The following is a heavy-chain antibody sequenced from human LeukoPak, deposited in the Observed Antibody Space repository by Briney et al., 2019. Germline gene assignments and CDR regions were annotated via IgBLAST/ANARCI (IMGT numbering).Heavy chain of an antibody. J-gene: IGHJ4*02. V-gene: IGHV3-11*01. CDR3: AKDRFGSYGSGSYNY. CDR2: ISSSGSTI. D-gene: IGHD3-10*01. Sequence: GGFLRLSCAASGFTFSDYYMSWIRQAPGKGLEWVSYISSSGSTIYYADSVKGRFTISRDNAKNSLYLQMNSLRAEDTAVYYCAKDRFGSYGSGSYNYWGQGTLVTVSS. CDR1: GFTFSDYY.